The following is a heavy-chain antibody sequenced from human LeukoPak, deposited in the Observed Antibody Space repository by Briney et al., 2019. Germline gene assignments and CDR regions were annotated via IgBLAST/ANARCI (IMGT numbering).Heavy chain of an antibody. CDR3: ARRGHSSGYPWYYVDY. V-gene: IGHV3-20*04. CDR2: INWNGGST. D-gene: IGHD3-22*01. Sequence: GGSLRLSCAASGFTFDDYGMSWVRQAPGKGLEWVSGINWNGGSTGYADSVKGRFTISRDNAKNSLYLQMNSLRAEDTALYYCARRGHSSGYPWYYVDYWGQGTLVTVSS. CDR1: GFTFDDYG. J-gene: IGHJ4*02.